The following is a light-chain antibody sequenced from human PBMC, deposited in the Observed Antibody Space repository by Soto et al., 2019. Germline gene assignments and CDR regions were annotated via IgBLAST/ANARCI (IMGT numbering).Light chain of an antibody. CDR2: AAS. CDR1: QGIRSY. J-gene: IGKJ4*01. Sequence: VIWMTQSPSLLSASTGDRVTISSRMSQGIRSYLAWYQQKPGKAPELLIYAASTLQSGVPSRFSGSGSGTDFTLTISSLQPEDFAAYSCQQSYSTPPTFGGGTKVDI. CDR3: QQSYSTPPT. V-gene: IGKV1D-8*03.